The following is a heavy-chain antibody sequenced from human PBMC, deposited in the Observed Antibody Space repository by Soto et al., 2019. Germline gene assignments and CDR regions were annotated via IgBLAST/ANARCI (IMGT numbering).Heavy chain of an antibody. Sequence: GGSLRLSCAASGFTFSSYGMHWVRQAPGKGLEWVAVIWYDGSNKYYADSVKGRFTISRDNSKNTLYLQMNGLRAEDTAVYYCAREMYYDILTGYPVDYWGQGTLVTVSS. V-gene: IGHV3-33*01. CDR3: AREMYYDILTGYPVDY. CDR2: IWYDGSNK. J-gene: IGHJ4*02. CDR1: GFTFSSYG. D-gene: IGHD3-9*01.